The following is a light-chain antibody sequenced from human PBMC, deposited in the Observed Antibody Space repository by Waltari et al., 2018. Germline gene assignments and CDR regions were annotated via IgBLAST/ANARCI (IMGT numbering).Light chain of an antibody. J-gene: IGKJ1*01. CDR1: ESISKY. CDR3: QHYVNLPAT. V-gene: IGKV3-20*01. Sequence: ELAFTQSPDTLSFSPGESATLSRRARESISKYLAWYQQKPGQAPMRLSYHASTRSSGIPDRFSGSGFETDFSLTINRLEPEDFAVYYCQHYVNLPATFGQGTKLEIK. CDR2: HAS.